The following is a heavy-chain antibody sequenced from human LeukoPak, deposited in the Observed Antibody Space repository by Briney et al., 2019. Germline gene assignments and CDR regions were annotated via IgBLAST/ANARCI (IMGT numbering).Heavy chain of an antibody. Sequence: SQTLSLTCTVSGGSISSGGYYWSWIRQHPGKGLEWIGYTYYSGSTYYNPSLKSRVTISVDTSKNQFSLKLSSVTAADTAVYYCARDAGDYDFWSGYSQRQYYFDYWGQGTLVTVSS. J-gene: IGHJ4*02. CDR3: ARDAGDYDFWSGYSQRQYYFDY. CDR2: TYYSGST. D-gene: IGHD3-3*01. V-gene: IGHV4-31*03. CDR1: GGSISSGGYY.